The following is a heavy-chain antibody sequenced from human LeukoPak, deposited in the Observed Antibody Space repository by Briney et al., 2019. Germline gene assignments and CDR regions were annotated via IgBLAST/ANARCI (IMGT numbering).Heavy chain of an antibody. D-gene: IGHD6-13*01. Sequence: GASGKVSCKASGYTFTSYYMHWVRQAPGQGLEWMGIINPSGGSTSYAQKFQGRVTMTRDMSTNTVYMELSSLRSEDTAVYYCARGGIAAAGTRSGIDYWGQGTLVTVSS. V-gene: IGHV1-46*01. CDR1: GYTFTSYY. J-gene: IGHJ4*02. CDR2: INPSGGST. CDR3: ARGGIAAAGTRSGIDY.